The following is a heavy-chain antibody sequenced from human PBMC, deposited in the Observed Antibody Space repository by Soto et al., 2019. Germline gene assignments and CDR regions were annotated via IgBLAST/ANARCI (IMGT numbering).Heavy chain of an antibody. Sequence: QVQLVQSGAEVKKPGASVKVSCKASGYTFTIYGISWLRQSPGQGLEWMGWISGYNGNTDYAQNLQDRVTLTTDASTSSVYMELRSLRSDDTAVYYCARVDYYDSSGDYGYWGQGTLITVSS. J-gene: IGHJ4*02. CDR2: ISGYNGNT. D-gene: IGHD3-22*01. V-gene: IGHV1-18*04. CDR1: GYTFTIYG. CDR3: ARVDYYDSSGDYGY.